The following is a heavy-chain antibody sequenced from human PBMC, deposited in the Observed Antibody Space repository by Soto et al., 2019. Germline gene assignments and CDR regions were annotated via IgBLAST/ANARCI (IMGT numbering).Heavy chain of an antibody. CDR3: ARVWMVRGVIGDYYYGMDV. D-gene: IGHD3-10*01. V-gene: IGHV4-4*02. Sequence: KPSETLSLTCAVSGGSIGSSNWWSWVRQPPGKGLEWIGEIYHSGSTNYNPSLKSRVTISVDKSKNQFSLKLSSVTAADTAVYYCARVWMVRGVIGDYYYGMDVWGQGTTVTVSS. J-gene: IGHJ6*02. CDR2: IYHSGST. CDR1: GGSIGSSNW.